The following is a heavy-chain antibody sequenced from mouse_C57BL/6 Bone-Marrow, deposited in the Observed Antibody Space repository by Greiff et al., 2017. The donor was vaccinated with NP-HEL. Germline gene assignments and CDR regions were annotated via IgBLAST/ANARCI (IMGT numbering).Heavy chain of an antibody. CDR3: ARTYGSGGFAY. D-gene: IGHD1-1*01. J-gene: IGHJ3*01. CDR2: INPNNGGT. V-gene: IGHV1-22*01. CDR1: GYTFTDYN. Sequence: EVQLQQSGPELVKPGASVKMSCKASGYTFTDYNMHWVKQSHGKSLEWIGYINPNNGGTSYNQKFKGKATLTVNKSSSTAYMELRSLTSEDSAVYACARTYGSGGFAYWGQGTLVTVSA.